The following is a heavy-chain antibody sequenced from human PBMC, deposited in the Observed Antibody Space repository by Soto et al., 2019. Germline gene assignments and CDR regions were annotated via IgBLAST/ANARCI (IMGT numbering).Heavy chain of an antibody. D-gene: IGHD5-18*01. CDR1: GGSISSGGYY. CDR2: IYYSGST. Sequence: SETLSLTCTVPGGSISSGGYYWSWIRQHPGKGLEWIGYIYYSGSTYYNPSLKSRVTISVDTSKNQFSLKLSSVTAADTAVYYCARSTAMVIETTFDYWGQGTLVTVSS. V-gene: IGHV4-31*03. CDR3: ARSTAMVIETTFDY. J-gene: IGHJ4*02.